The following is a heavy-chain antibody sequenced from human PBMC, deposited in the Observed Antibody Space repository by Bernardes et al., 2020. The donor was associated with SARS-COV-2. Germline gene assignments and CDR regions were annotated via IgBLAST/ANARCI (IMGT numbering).Heavy chain of an antibody. Sequence: SETLSRTCTVSGGSISSSNYYWGWIRQPTGKGLEWIGSIYSSGSSYYNPSLQSRVRESVDTSKNQFSLRLSFVTAADTAVYYCAGSSCGIDCYIGGLRSWDYGMDVWGQGTTVTVSS. CDR1: GGSISSSNYY. CDR3: AGSSCGIDCYIGGLRSWDYGMDV. V-gene: IGHV4-39*01. J-gene: IGHJ6*02. CDR2: IYSSGSS. D-gene: IGHD2-21*02.